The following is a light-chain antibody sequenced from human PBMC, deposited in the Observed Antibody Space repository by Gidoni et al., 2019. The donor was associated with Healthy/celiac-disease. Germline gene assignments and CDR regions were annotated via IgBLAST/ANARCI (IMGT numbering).Light chain of an antibody. CDR1: QRISSW. V-gene: IGKV1-5*03. Sequence: DIQMTQSPSTLAASVVDRVTITCRASQRISSWLDWYQQKPGKAPKLLIYKASSLESGVPSRFSGSGSGTEFTLTISSLQPDDFATYYFQQYNSYSWTFGQGTKVEIK. CDR2: KAS. CDR3: QQYNSYSWT. J-gene: IGKJ1*01.